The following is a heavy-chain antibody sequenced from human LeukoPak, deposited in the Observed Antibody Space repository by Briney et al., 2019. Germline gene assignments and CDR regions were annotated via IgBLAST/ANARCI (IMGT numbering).Heavy chain of an antibody. J-gene: IGHJ4*02. CDR3: ARDVHCSSPSCYPFDY. Sequence: GGSLRLSCAASGFTLSSYWMHWVRQAPGKVLVWVSRINTDGSSTSYGDSVKGRFTISRDNAKNTLYLQMNSLRAEDTAVYYCARDVHCSSPSCYPFDYWGQGTLVTVSS. CDR2: INTDGSST. CDR1: GFTLSSYW. V-gene: IGHV3-74*01. D-gene: IGHD2-2*01.